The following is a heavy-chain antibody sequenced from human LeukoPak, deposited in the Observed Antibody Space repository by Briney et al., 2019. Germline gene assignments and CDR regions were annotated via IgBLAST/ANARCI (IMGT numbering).Heavy chain of an antibody. CDR2: IWYDGSNK. CDR1: GFTFSSYS. V-gene: IGHV3-33*06. J-gene: IGHJ4*02. Sequence: GGSLRLSCAASGFTFSSYSMNWVRQAPGKGLEWVAVIWYDGSNKYYADSVKGRFTISRDNSKNTLYLRMNSLRAEDTAVYYCAKDLGYSGDYWGQGTLVTVSS. D-gene: IGHD6-13*01. CDR3: AKDLGYSGDY.